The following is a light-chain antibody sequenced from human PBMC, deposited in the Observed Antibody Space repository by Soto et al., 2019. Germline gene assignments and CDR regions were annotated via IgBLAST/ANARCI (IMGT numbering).Light chain of an antibody. J-gene: IGKJ4*01. CDR1: PGISNT. Sequence: IPLTQSPSSLSASVGDRVTITCRASPGISNTLTWYQQKPWKPPKLLIYDASSLESGVPSRFIGSGSGADVAITCSSLLSEGFGSYYCQQFNRYPHTFGGGTGVDSK. CDR3: QQFNRYPHT. V-gene: IGKV1-13*02. CDR2: DAS.